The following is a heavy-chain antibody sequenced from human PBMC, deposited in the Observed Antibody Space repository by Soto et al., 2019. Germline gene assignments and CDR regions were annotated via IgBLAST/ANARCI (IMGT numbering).Heavy chain of an antibody. V-gene: IGHV1-18*01. J-gene: IGHJ4*02. CDR2: ISAYNGNT. Sequence: GASVKVSCKASGYTFTSYGISWVRQAPGQGLEWMGWISAYNGNTNYAQKLQGRVTMTTDTSTSTAYMELRSLRSDDTAVYYCARVPLPLAAAGTLLLYWGQGTLVTVSS. CDR3: ARVPLPLAAAGTLLLY. D-gene: IGHD6-13*01. CDR1: GYTFTSYG.